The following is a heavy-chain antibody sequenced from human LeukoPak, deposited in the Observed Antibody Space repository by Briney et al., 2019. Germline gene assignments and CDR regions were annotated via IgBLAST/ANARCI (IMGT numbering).Heavy chain of an antibody. D-gene: IGHD6-13*01. CDR3: ARYGSYSSSLALDP. CDR1: GYTFTSYD. J-gene: IGHJ5*02. Sequence: GASVKVSCKASGYTFTSYDINWVRQATGQGLEWMGWMNPNSGSTGYAQKFQGRVTMTRNTSISTAYMELSSLRSEDTAVYYCARYGSYSSSLALDPWGQGTLVTVSS. CDR2: MNPNSGST. V-gene: IGHV1-8*01.